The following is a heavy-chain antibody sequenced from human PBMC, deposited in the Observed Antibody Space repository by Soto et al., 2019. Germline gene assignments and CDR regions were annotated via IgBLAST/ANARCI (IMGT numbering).Heavy chain of an antibody. Sequence: LRLSCSASGFTFSTYTLHWVRQAPGKGLEWVAFISYDGSNKYYADSVKGRFTISRDNSKDIVYLQMNSLTTEDTAVYYCARDGEYSSGWRHFDYWGQGTLVTVSS. D-gene: IGHD6-19*01. J-gene: IGHJ4*02. CDR2: ISYDGSNK. CDR3: ARDGEYSSGWRHFDY. CDR1: GFTFSTYT. V-gene: IGHV3-30-3*01.